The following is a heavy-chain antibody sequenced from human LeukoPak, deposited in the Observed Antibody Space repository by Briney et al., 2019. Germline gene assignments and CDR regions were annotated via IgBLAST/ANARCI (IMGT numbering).Heavy chain of an antibody. D-gene: IGHD3-3*01. V-gene: IGHV4-59*01. Sequence: PSETLSLTCTVSGGSISSYYWSWIRQPPGKGLEWIGYIYYSGSTNYNPSLKSRVTISVDTSKNQFSLKLSSVTAADTAVYYYARYYDFWSGYTAGWFDPWGQGTLVTVSS. J-gene: IGHJ5*02. CDR1: GGSISSYY. CDR2: IYYSGST. CDR3: ARYYDFWSGYTAGWFDP.